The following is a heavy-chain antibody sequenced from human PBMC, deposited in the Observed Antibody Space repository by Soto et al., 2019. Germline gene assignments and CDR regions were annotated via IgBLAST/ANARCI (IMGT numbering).Heavy chain of an antibody. CDR1: GFTFCSYG. D-gene: IGHD6-19*01. V-gene: IGHV3-33*01. CDR3: ARDEALAVAGT. J-gene: IGHJ4*02. CDR2: IWYDGSNK. Sequence: PGGSLRLSCAASGFTFCSYGMHWVRQAPGKGLEWVAVIWYDGSNKYYADSVKGRFTISRDNSKNTLYLQMNSLRAEDTAVYYCARDEALAVAGTWGQGTLVTVSS.